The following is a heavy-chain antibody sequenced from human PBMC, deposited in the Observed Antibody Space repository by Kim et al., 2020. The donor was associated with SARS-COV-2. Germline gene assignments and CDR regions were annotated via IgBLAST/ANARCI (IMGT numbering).Heavy chain of an antibody. Sequence: SETLSLTCTVSGGSISSSSYYWGWIRQPPGKGLEWIGSIYYSGSTYYNPSLKSRVTISVDTSKNQFSLKLSSVTAADTAVYYCARDSTGSEAYGMDVWGQGTTVTVSS. CDR2: IYYSGST. CDR1: GGSISSSSYY. CDR3: ARDSTGSEAYGMDV. V-gene: IGHV4-39*07. D-gene: IGHD1-1*01. J-gene: IGHJ6*02.